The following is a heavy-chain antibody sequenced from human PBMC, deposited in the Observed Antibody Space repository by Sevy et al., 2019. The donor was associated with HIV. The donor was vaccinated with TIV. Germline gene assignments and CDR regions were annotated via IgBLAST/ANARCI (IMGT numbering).Heavy chain of an antibody. CDR1: GFTFSNYA. Sequence: GGSLRLSCAASGFTFSNYAMHWVRQAPGKGLDWVAVVSHDGSNEYYADSVKGRFTISRDNSKNTLYLQMNSLRGEETAVYFCASRSGSYSGFDYWGQGTLVTVSS. D-gene: IGHD1-26*01. CDR3: ASRSGSYSGFDY. V-gene: IGHV3-30-3*01. CDR2: VSHDGSNE. J-gene: IGHJ4*02.